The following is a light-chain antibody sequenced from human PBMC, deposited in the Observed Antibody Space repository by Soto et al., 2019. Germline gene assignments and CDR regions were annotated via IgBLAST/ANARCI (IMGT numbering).Light chain of an antibody. CDR3: QQYHHWPPKVT. CDR2: GAS. J-gene: IGKJ3*01. CDR1: QSINTN. Sequence: DIVMTQSPATLSVSPGERATLSCRASQSINTNLAWYQQKPGQATRLLIYGASTRATVIPARFSCSGSGTEFTLTISGLQAHDFAVYYCQQYHHWPPKVTFGPGTRVDI. V-gene: IGKV3-15*01.